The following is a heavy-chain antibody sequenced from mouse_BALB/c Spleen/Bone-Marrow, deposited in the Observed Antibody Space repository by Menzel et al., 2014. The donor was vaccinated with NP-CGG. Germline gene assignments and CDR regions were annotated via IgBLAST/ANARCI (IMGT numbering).Heavy chain of an antibody. V-gene: IGHV1-67*01. CDR1: GYTFTDYA. Sequence: GQLQQSGPELVRPGVSVKISCKGSGYTFTDYAMHWVKQSHAKSLEGIGVINTYSGDANYKQKFRGKATMTVDNSSSTAYMDLARLTSEDSAIYYCARDSGSSPFDHWGQASTLTVSS. CDR3: ARDSGSSPFDH. J-gene: IGHJ2*01. D-gene: IGHD1-1*01. CDR2: INTYSGDA.